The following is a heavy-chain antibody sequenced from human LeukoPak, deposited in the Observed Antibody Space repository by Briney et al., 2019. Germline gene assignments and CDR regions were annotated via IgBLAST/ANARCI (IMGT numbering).Heavy chain of an antibody. V-gene: IGHV6-1*01. CDR1: GDTVSSNSAA. J-gene: IGHJ4*02. CDR3: ARTRIAAAGNLPDY. CDR2: TYYRAKWYN. D-gene: IGHD6-13*01. Sequence: SQTLSLTCAISGDTVSSNSAAWNWIRQSPSRGLEWLVRTYYRAKWYNDYAVSVKSRITINPDTSKNQFSLQLNSVTPEDTAVYYCARTRIAAAGNLPDYWGQGTLVTVSS.